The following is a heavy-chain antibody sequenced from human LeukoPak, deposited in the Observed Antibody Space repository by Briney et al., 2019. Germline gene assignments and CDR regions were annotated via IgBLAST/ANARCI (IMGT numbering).Heavy chain of an antibody. D-gene: IGHD2-15*01. J-gene: IGHJ4*02. CDR1: GFTFSGYW. Sequence: GGSLRLSCAASGFTFSGYWMSWVRQAPGKGLEWVANIKQDGSEKYYVDSVKGRFTISRDNAKNSLYLQMNSLRAEDTAVYYCAREYSWGQGTLVTVSS. CDR2: IKQDGSEK. CDR3: AREYS. V-gene: IGHV3-7*01.